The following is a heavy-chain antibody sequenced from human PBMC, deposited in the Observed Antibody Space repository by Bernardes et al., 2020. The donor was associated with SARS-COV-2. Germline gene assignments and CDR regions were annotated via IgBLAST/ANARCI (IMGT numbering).Heavy chain of an antibody. V-gene: IGHV1-18*01. CDR1: GYTFTSYG. CDR2: ISAYNGNT. CDR3: AGSPWGVPGPYFDY. D-gene: IGHD7-27*01. J-gene: IGHJ4*02. Sequence: ASVKVSCKASGYTFTSYGISWVRQAPGQGLEWMGWISAYNGNTNYAQKLQGRVTMTTDTSTSTAYMELRSLRSDDTAVYYCAGSPWGVPGPYFDYWGQGTLVTVSS.